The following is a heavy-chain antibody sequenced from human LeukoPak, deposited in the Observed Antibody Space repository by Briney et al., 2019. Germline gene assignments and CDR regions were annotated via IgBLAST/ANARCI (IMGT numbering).Heavy chain of an antibody. Sequence: GSLRLSCAASGFTFSTYWIHWVRQAPGKGLVWVSRITSDGSGTIYADSVKGRFTISRDNAKNTLYLQMNSLRVEDTAVYYCARGGVNHGFDIWGQGTMVIVSS. CDR3: ARGGVNHGFDI. D-gene: IGHD2-8*01. CDR1: GFTFSTYW. V-gene: IGHV3-74*01. CDR2: ITSDGSGT. J-gene: IGHJ3*02.